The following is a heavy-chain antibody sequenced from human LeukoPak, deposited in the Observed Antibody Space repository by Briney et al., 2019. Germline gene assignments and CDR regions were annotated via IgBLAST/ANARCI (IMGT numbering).Heavy chain of an antibody. CDR2: INPVSGDP. D-gene: IGHD3-10*01. CDR1: GYSFTDYH. V-gene: IGHV1-2*06. J-gene: IGHJ6*02. Sequence: GASVTVSCKTSGYSFTDYHMHWVRQGPGQGLEWIGRINPVSGDPKYAQKFQGRVTMTRDTSISTAYMELSRLRSDDTAVYYCARDLGPIITMVRGVIGYYYYGMDVWGQGTTVTVSS. CDR3: ARDLGPIITMVRGVIGYYYYGMDV.